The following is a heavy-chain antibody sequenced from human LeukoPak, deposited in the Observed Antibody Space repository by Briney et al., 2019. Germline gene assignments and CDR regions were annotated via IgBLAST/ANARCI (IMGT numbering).Heavy chain of an antibody. Sequence: KAGGSLRLSCAASGFTFSSYSMNWVRQAPGKGLEWVSSISSSSGYIYYADSVKGRFTISRDNAKNSLYLQMNSLRAEDTAVYYCARDRAGYYYMDVWGKGTTVTVSS. CDR2: ISSSSGYI. V-gene: IGHV3-21*01. CDR1: GFTFSSYS. CDR3: ARDRAGYYYMDV. J-gene: IGHJ6*03.